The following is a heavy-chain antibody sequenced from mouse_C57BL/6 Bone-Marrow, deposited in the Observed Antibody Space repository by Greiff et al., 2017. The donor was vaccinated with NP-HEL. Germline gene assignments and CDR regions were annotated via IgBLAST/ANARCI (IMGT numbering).Heavy chain of an antibody. CDR3: ARRTTVVATGYFDV. V-gene: IGHV1-81*01. CDR2: IYPRSGNT. J-gene: IGHJ1*03. CDR1: GYTFTSYG. Sequence: VQLQQSGAELARPGASVKLSCKASGYTFTSYGISWVKQRTGQGLEWIGEIYPRSGNTYYNEKFKGKATLTADKSSSTAYMELRSLTSEDSAVYFCARRTTVVATGYFDVWGTGTTVTVSS. D-gene: IGHD1-1*01.